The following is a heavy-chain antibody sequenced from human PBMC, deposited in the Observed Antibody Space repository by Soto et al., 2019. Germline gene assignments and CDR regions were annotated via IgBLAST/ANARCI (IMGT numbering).Heavy chain of an antibody. CDR2: IYSGGST. J-gene: IGHJ4*02. Sequence: EVQLVESGGGLVQPGGSLRLSCAASGFTVSSNYMSWVRQAPGKGLEWVSVIYSGGSTYYADSVKGRFTISRDNSTNTLYLQMNGLRAEDTAVYYCARGLYSGWHYFDYWGQGTLVTVSS. CDR3: ARGLYSGWHYFDY. D-gene: IGHD5-12*01. V-gene: IGHV3-66*01. CDR1: GFTVSSNY.